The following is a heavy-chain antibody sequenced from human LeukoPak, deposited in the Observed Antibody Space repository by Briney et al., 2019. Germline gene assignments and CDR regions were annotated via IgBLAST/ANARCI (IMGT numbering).Heavy chain of an antibody. D-gene: IGHD3-22*01. J-gene: IGHJ5*02. CDR3: ARTNVVTMIVVPRALWFDP. CDR2: IYYSGST. CDR1: GGSISSYY. Sequence: SETLSLTCTVSGGSISSYYWSWIRQPPGKGLEWIGYIYYSGSTNYNPSLKSRVTISVDTSKNQFSLKLSPVTAADTAVYYCARTNVVTMIVVPRALWFDPWGQGTLVTVSS. V-gene: IGHV4-59*01.